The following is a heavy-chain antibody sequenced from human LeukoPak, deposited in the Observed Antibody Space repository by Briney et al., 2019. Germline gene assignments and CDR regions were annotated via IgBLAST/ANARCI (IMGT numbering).Heavy chain of an antibody. CDR2: IWFDGSNK. CDR3: ARVARNIVATIDAFDI. CDR1: GFTFSRNG. D-gene: IGHD5-12*01. Sequence: PGRSLRLSCAAASGFTFSRNGMHWVRQAPGKGLEWVALIWFDGSNKYYADSVKGRFTISRDNSKNTLYLQMNSLRAEDTAVYYCARVARNIVATIDAFDIWGQGTMVTVSS. V-gene: IGHV3-33*01. J-gene: IGHJ3*02.